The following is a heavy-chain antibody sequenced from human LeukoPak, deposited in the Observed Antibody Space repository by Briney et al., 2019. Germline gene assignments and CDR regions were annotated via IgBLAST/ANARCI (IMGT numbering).Heavy chain of an antibody. CDR2: INPSGGST. V-gene: IGHV1-46*01. J-gene: IGHJ4*02. Sequence: ASVKVSCKASEYTFTSYYMHWVRQAPGQGLEWMGKINPSGGSTTYAQKFQGRVTMTRDTSTSTVYMELSSLRSEDTAVYYCAKCRVSSSGSADYWGQGTLVTVSS. D-gene: IGHD6-19*01. CDR1: EYTFTSYY. CDR3: AKCRVSSSGSADY.